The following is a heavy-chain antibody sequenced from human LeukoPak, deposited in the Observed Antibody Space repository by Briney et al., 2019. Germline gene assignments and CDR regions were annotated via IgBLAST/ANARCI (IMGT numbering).Heavy chain of an antibody. D-gene: IGHD3-3*01. CDR3: ARLTHQTIFGVVTNWFDP. Sequence: GESLKISCKSSGYSFTDYWIGWVRQMPGKGLEWMGIIYPGDSDTRYSPSFQGQVTISADKSISTAYLQWSSLKASDTAMYYCARLTHQTIFGVVTNWFDPWGQGTLVTVSS. CDR2: IYPGDSDT. CDR1: GYSFTDYW. V-gene: IGHV5-51*01. J-gene: IGHJ5*02.